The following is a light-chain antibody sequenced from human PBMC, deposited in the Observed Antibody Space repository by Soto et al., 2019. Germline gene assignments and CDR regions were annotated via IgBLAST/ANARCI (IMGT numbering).Light chain of an antibody. Sequence: QSVLTQPPSVSATPGQKVTISCSGSSSNVGSYYVSWYQQLPGTAPKLLIDDNNQRPSGIPGRFSGSKSGTSATLGITGLQTEDEADYYCAAWDSGLRAGVFGGGTKLTVL. CDR1: SSNVGSYY. CDR2: DNN. V-gene: IGLV1-51*01. J-gene: IGLJ2*01. CDR3: AAWDSGLRAGV.